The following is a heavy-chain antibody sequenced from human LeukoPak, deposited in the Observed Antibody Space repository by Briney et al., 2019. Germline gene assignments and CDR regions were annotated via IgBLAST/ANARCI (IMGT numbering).Heavy chain of an antibody. CDR2: INQDGGER. CDR3: ARDNTVTTSLDH. Sequence: GGSLRLSWAASGFTFTTYWTNWVRQAPGKGLEWVANINQDGGERHYGDSVKGRFTISRDNAKNSLYLQMNSLRAEDTAVYYCARDNTVTTSLDHWGQGTLVTVSS. J-gene: IGHJ4*02. D-gene: IGHD4-17*01. V-gene: IGHV3-7*03. CDR1: GFTFTTYW.